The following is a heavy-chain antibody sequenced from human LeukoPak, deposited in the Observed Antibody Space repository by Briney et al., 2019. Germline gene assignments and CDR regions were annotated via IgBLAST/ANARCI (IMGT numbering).Heavy chain of an antibody. D-gene: IGHD2-2*03. Sequence: SETLSLTCTVSGGSISSYYWTWIRQPPGKGLEWIGYIYYSGSTKYNPSLKSRVTMSVDTSKNRFSLKLSSVTAADTAVYYCARHRGYCSSTSCSYNWFDPWGQGTLVTVSS. V-gene: IGHV4-59*08. J-gene: IGHJ5*02. CDR2: IYYSGST. CDR1: GGSISSYY. CDR3: ARHRGYCSSTSCSYNWFDP.